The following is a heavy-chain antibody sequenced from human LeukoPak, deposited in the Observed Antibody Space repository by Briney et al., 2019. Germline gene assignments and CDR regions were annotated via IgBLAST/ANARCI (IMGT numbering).Heavy chain of an antibody. V-gene: IGHV1-2*02. Sequence: GASVKVSCKASGYTFTGYYMHWVRQAPGQGLEWMGWINPNSGGTNYAQKFQGRVTMTRDTSISTAYMELSRLRSDDTAVYYCARDCYDSSGYFAFDIWGQGTMVTVSS. D-gene: IGHD3-22*01. CDR2: INPNSGGT. CDR1: GYTFTGYY. CDR3: ARDCYDSSGYFAFDI. J-gene: IGHJ3*02.